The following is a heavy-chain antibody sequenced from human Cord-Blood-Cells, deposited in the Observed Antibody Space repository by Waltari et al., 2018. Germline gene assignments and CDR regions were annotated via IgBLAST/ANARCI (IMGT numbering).Heavy chain of an antibody. CDR1: GYTFTSYG. CDR2: ISAYNGNT. J-gene: IGHJ3*02. CDR3: ARDGVVVVPAAFYDAFDI. V-gene: IGHV1-18*01. Sequence: QVQLVQSGAEVKKPGASVKVSCKASGYTFTSYGISWVRQAPGQGLEWMGWISAYNGNTNYAQKRQGRVTMTTDTSTSTAYMELRSLRSDETAVYYCARDGVVVVPAAFYDAFDIWGQGTMVTVSS. D-gene: IGHD2-2*01.